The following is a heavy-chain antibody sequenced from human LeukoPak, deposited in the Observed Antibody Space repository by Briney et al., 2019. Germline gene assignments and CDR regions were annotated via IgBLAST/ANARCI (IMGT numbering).Heavy chain of an antibody. CDR2: IYYSGST. CDR1: GGSISGFY. CDR3: ARGGPYYYDSSGYLDY. J-gene: IGHJ4*02. Sequence: PSETLSLTCTVSGGSISGFYWSWIRQPPGKGLEWIGSIYYSGSTYYNPSLKSRVTISVDTSKNQFSLKLSSVTAADTAVYYCARGGPYYYDSSGYLDYWGQGTLVTVSS. D-gene: IGHD3-22*01. V-gene: IGHV4-59*05.